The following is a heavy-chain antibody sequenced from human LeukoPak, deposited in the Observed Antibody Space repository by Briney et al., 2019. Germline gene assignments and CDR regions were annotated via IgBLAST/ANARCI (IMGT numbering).Heavy chain of an antibody. CDR3: AATEGAGYSSSWYTE. V-gene: IGHV4-34*01. Sequence: SETLSLTYAVYGGSFSGYYWSWIRQPPGKGLEWIGEINHSGSTNYNPSLKSRVTISVDTSKNQFSLKLSSVTAADTAVYYCAATEGAGYSSSWYTEWGQGTLVTVPS. CDR2: INHSGST. CDR1: GGSFSGYY. D-gene: IGHD6-13*01. J-gene: IGHJ4*02.